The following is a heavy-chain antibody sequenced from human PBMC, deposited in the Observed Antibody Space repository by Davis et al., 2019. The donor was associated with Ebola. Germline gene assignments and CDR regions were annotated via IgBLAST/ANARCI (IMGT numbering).Heavy chain of an antibody. CDR3: AKQRGVGAIDYDY. J-gene: IGHJ4*02. D-gene: IGHD1-26*01. V-gene: IGHV3-23*01. CDR1: GFTFSTYA. Sequence: GVLKISCAASGFTFSTYAMGWVRQAPGKGLEWVSDISSGGGAPYYADSVKGRFTTFRDNPKNTLYLQMNSLRADDTAVYYCAKQRGVGAIDYDYWGRGTVVTVSS. CDR2: ISSGGGAP.